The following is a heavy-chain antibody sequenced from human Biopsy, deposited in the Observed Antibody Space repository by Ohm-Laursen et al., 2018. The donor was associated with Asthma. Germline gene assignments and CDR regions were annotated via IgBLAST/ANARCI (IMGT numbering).Heavy chain of an antibody. CDR3: AKDEGKVKNWFDP. CDR1: GFTFSNFG. V-gene: IGHV3-30*18. D-gene: IGHD2/OR15-2a*01. CDR2: ISDDGGQK. J-gene: IGHJ5*02. Sequence: SLRLSCSASGFTFSNFGMHWLRQAPGKGLEWLAVISDDGGQKHYGASVRGRFTISRDNSKSTVFLDMTSLKDEDTGLYFCAKDEGKVKNWFDPWGPGTRVNVSS.